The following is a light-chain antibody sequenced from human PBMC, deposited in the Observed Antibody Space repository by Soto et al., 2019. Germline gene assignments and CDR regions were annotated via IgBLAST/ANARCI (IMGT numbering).Light chain of an antibody. CDR2: DAS. CDR3: QQSYSIWT. J-gene: IGKJ1*01. V-gene: IGKV1-5*01. CDR1: QSISSW. Sequence: DIQMTQSPSTLSASVGDRVTITCRASQSISSWLAWYQQKPGEAPKLLIYDASSLESGVPSRFSGSGSGTEFTLTISSLQPDDFATYYCQQSYSIWTFGQGTKVDIK.